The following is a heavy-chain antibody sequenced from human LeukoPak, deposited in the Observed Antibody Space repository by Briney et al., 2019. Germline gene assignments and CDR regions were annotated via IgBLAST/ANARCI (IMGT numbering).Heavy chain of an antibody. J-gene: IGHJ3*02. Sequence: GGSLRLSCAPSGFTFNNYGMHWVRQAPGKGLEWVAFIRDDGSIKYYADSVKGRFTISRDNSKNTLYLQLNSLKTEDTAVYYCVRVSSSIGAPGSDALDIWGQGTMVTVSS. V-gene: IGHV3-30*02. CDR3: VRVSSSIGAPGSDALDI. CDR2: IRDDGSIK. D-gene: IGHD6-13*01. CDR1: GFTFNNYG.